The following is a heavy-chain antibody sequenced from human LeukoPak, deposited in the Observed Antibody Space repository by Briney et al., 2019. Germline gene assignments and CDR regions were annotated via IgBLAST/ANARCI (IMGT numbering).Heavy chain of an antibody. CDR3: ARDVGDYGGNGFDY. D-gene: IGHD4-23*01. Sequence: GGCLRLSCAASGFTVRSNYMSWVRQAPGKGLEWVSVIYSGGSTYYADSVKGRFTISRDNSKNTLNLQMHSLRAEDTAVYYCARDVGDYGGNGFDYWGQGTLVTVSS. CDR2: IYSGGST. CDR1: GFTVRSNY. V-gene: IGHV3-53*01. J-gene: IGHJ4*02.